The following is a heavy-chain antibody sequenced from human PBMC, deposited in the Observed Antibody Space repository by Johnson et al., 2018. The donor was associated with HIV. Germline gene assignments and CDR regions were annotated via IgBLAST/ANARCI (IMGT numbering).Heavy chain of an antibody. CDR2: ISYDGSNK. V-gene: IGHV3-30-3*01. J-gene: IGHJ3*02. CDR1: GFTFSSYA. Sequence: VESGGGVVQPGRSLRLSCAASGFTFSSYAMHWVRQAPGKGLEWVAVISYDGSNKYYADSVKGRFTISRDNSKNTLYLQMNSLRAEDTAGYYCARSTGPYSTYYYDSPDPDAFDIWGQGTMVTVSS. CDR3: ARSTGPYSTYYYDSPDPDAFDI. D-gene: IGHD3-22*01.